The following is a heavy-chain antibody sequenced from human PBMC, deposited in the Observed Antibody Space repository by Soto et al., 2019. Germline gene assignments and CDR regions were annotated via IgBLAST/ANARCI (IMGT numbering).Heavy chain of an antibody. CDR2: INPNSGGT. CDR1: GYTFTGYY. J-gene: IGHJ5*02. Sequence: ASVKVSCKASGYTFTGYYMHWVRQAPGQGLEWMGWINPNSGGTNYSQKFQGRVTMTSDTAISTAYMKLSRLRSDDTAVYYCAREEYNWNGASPSNWFDPWGQGNLVNVSS. V-gene: IGHV1-2*02. D-gene: IGHD1-1*01. CDR3: AREEYNWNGASPSNWFDP.